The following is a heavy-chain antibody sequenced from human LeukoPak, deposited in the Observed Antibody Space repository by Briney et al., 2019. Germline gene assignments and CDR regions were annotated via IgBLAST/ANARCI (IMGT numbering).Heavy chain of an antibody. J-gene: IGHJ6*03. V-gene: IGHV3-53*01. D-gene: IGHD3-10*01. CDR1: VFTYSSHS. CDR3: ARVLSGRGSLYYYYYYMDV. Sequence: GVSLRLFCAVSVFTYSSHSMNGVRQAPGKGVEGVSDIYTGGSTYYADSMKGRFTISRDNSKNTLYLQMNSLRAEDTAVYYCARVLSGRGSLYYYYYYMDVWGKGTTVTISS. CDR2: IYTGGST.